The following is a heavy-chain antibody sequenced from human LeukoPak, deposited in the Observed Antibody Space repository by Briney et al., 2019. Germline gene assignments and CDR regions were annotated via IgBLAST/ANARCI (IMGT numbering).Heavy chain of an antibody. J-gene: IGHJ4*02. D-gene: IGHD3-22*01. Sequence: GGSLRLSCAASGFTFSTYCMTWVRQAPGKGLERVANINQDGSEKYYVDSVKGRFTISRDNAQNSLYLQMNSLRAEDTAVYYCARGRFHYDSSGYSSFYYWGQGTLVTVSS. CDR2: INQDGSEK. CDR3: ARGRFHYDSSGYSSFYY. CDR1: GFTFSTYC. V-gene: IGHV3-7*01.